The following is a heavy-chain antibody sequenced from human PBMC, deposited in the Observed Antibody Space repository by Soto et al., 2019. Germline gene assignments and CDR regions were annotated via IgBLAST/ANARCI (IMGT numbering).Heavy chain of an antibody. Sequence: QLQESGPGLVRPSEALSVNCSVLDDSMSSTSYCWGWIRQAPGKGLEWVATVCADGRTSASPSLKSRVTTFLYKSQRQFSLSLTSVTAADTAVYRCARIRWGSSRVFDHWGQGTLVSVS. V-gene: IGHV4-39*01. J-gene: IGHJ4*02. CDR3: ARIRWGSSRVFDH. CDR1: DDSMSSTSYC. D-gene: IGHD3-16*01. CDR2: VCADGRT.